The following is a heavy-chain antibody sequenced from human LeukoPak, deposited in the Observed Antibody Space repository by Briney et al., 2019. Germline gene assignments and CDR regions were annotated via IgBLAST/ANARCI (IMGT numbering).Heavy chain of an antibody. Sequence: GGSLEISCQGSGYIFTSYWIGWVRQVPGKGLEGMGIIYPGEYDTRYSPSLQGQVTISADKYISTPYLQWRSLKAADAAMYSCARLNNEKYYFDYWGQGTLVTVSS. CDR3: ARLNNEKYYFDY. CDR1: GYIFTSYW. V-gene: IGHV5-51*01. J-gene: IGHJ4*02. CDR2: IYPGEYDT. D-gene: IGHD1/OR15-1a*01.